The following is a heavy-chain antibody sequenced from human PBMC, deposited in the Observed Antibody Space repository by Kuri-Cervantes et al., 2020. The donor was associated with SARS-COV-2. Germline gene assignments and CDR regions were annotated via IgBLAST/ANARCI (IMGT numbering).Heavy chain of an antibody. D-gene: IGHD3-3*01. CDR3: ATVAAIFGINLPHY. V-gene: IGHV1-69*06. CDR2: IIPIFGTA. CDR1: GGTFSSYT. Sequence: SVKVSCKASGGTFSSYTISWVRQAPGQGLEWMGGIIPIFGTANYAQKFQGRVTMTEDTSTDTAYMELSSLRSEDTAVYYCATVAAIFGINLPHYWGQGTLVTVSS. J-gene: IGHJ4*02.